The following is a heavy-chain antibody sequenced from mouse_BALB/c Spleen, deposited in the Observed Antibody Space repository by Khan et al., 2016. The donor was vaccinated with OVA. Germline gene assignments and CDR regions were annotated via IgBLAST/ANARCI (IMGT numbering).Heavy chain of an antibody. J-gene: IGHJ1*01. V-gene: IGHV1-85*01. Sequence: QVQLKQSGAELVKPGASVKLSCKASGYTFTSYDINWVRQRPEQGLEWIGWIFPGDDSTKYNEKFKGKATLTSDKSSSTAYMQLSRLTSEDSAVYFCARHCDGGIRYWYFDVWGAGTTVTVSA. CDR3: ARHCDGGIRYWYFDV. CDR1: GYTFTSYD. D-gene: IGHD1-1*01. CDR2: IFPGDDST.